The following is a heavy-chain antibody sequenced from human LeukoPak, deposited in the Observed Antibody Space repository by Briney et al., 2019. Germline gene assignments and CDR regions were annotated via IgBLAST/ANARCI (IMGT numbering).Heavy chain of an antibody. Sequence: GGSLRLSCAASGFTFSSYGMHWVRQAPGKGLEGVAGISYDGSNKYYADSVKGRFTISRDNSKNTLYLQMNSLRAEDTAVYYCAKVKSAAGLWVAFDIWGQGTMVTVSS. V-gene: IGHV3-30*18. J-gene: IGHJ3*02. CDR2: ISYDGSNK. D-gene: IGHD6-13*01. CDR3: AKVKSAAGLWVAFDI. CDR1: GFTFSSYG.